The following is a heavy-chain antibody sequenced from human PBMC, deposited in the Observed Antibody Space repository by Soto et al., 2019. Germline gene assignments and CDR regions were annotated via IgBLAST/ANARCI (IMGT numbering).Heavy chain of an antibody. D-gene: IGHD2-8*01. V-gene: IGHV4-31*03. CDR3: ARENFGVIIHDAFDL. J-gene: IGHJ3*01. CDR1: GDSVSSGGYY. Sequence: QVQLQESGPGLVMPSQTLSLTCTVSGDSVSSGGYYWNWIRQHPGRGLEWLGYIYDSDTTYYNPSLESRLSISVDASKNQFSLKVTSVTPADTAVYYCARENFGVIIHDAFDLWGQGTMVTVSS. CDR2: IYDSDTT.